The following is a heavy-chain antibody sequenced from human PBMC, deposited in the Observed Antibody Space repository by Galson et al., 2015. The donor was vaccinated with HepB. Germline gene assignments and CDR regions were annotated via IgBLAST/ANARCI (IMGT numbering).Heavy chain of an antibody. D-gene: IGHD3-3*02. V-gene: IGHV3-23*01. CDR3: AKEEGYIFGLPDY. J-gene: IGHJ4*02. Sequence: SLRLSCAASGFTFSGSAMSWVRQAPGKGPEWVPVISGSGGTTCYADSVKGRFTISRDNSKNTLYLQMNSLRAEDAAVYYCAKEEGYIFGLPDYWARESWSPSPQ. CDR2: ISGSGGTT. CDR1: GFTFSGSA.